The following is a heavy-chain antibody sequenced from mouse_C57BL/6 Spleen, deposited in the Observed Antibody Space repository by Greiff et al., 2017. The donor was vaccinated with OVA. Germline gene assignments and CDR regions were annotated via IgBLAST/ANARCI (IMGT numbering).Heavy chain of an antibody. V-gene: IGHV1-9*01. CDR3: ARRGYGRSLGNWCAY. D-gene: IGHD1-1*01. CDR2: NLPGSGST. CDR1: GYTFSGYW. Sequence: QVQLQQSGAELMKPGASVKLFCKATGYTFSGYWIEWVKQRPGHGLEWIGENLPGSGSTKYNEKLKGTATITADTSSNTAYMQLSSLTTEDSAIYYCARRGYGRSLGNWCAYWGQGTLVTVSA. J-gene: IGHJ3*01.